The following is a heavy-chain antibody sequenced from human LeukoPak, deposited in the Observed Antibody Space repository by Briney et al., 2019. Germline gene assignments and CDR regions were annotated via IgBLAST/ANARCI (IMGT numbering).Heavy chain of an antibody. D-gene: IGHD2-2*01. CDR3: AKSASGVPAAIVI. CDR2: IYNGDMT. J-gene: IGHJ3*02. Sequence: GGSLRLSCAASGLTVSSNYMSWVRQAPGKGLEWLSVIYNGDMTYYADSVKGRFTISRDNSKNTLYLQMNSLRAEDTAVYYCAKSASGVPAAIVIWGKGPMVTVSS. V-gene: IGHV3-66*01. CDR1: GLTVSSNY.